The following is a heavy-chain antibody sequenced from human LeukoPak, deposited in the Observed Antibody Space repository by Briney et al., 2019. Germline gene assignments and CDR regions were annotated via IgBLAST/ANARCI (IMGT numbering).Heavy chain of an antibody. Sequence: ASGKVSCKASGYAFTSYGISWVRQAPGQGLEWMGWISAYNGNTNYAQKLQGRVTMTTDTSTSTAYMELRSLRSDDTAVYYCARELVVPSFGVVITNYYYYGMDVWGQGTTVTVSS. CDR2: ISAYNGNT. CDR1: GYAFTSYG. CDR3: ARELVVPSFGVVITNYYYYGMDV. D-gene: IGHD3-3*01. J-gene: IGHJ6*02. V-gene: IGHV1-18*01.